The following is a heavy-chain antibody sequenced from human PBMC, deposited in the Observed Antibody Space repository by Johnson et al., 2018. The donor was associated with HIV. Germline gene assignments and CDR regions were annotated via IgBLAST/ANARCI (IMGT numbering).Heavy chain of an antibody. V-gene: IGHV3-66*01. D-gene: IGHD2-15*01. CDR2: IYSGGST. J-gene: IGHJ3*02. CDR3: ARDRRVSREGYCSGGTCYPYIAYPNAFDI. Sequence: MQLVESGGDLVQPGGSLRLSCAASGFTVSSNYMNWVRQAPGKGLEWVSVIYSGGSTYYADSVKGRCTISRDNSKNTLYLHLNSLRAEDTAVYYCARDRRVSREGYCSGGTCYPYIAYPNAFDIWGQGTIVTVSS. CDR1: GFTVSSNY.